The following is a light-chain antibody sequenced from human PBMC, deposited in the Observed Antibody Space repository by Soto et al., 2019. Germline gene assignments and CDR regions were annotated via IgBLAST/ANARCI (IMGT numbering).Light chain of an antibody. CDR3: ATRDNSLSRWV. Sequence: QSVLTQPPSASGTPGQRVTISCSGSSSNIGTNYVYWYKQLPGTAPKLLIYCNDQRPSGVPDRLSGSKSGTSASLAICGLRSEDEADYYCATRDNSLSRWVFGGGTKLTVL. CDR2: CND. CDR1: SSNIGTNY. J-gene: IGLJ3*02. V-gene: IGLV1-47*02.